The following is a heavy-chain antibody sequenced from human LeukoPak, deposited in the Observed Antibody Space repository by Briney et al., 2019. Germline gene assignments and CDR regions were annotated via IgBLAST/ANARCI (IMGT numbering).Heavy chain of an antibody. J-gene: IGHJ4*02. CDR3: ARLGNTMVRGVIDYDY. V-gene: IGHV3-21*01. Sequence: GGSLRLSCAASGFTFSSYSMNWVRQAPGKGLEWVSSISSSSSYIYYADSVKGRFTISRDSAKNSLYLQMNSLRAEDTAVYYCARLGNTMVRGVIDYDYWGQGTLVTVSS. D-gene: IGHD3-10*01. CDR2: ISSSSSYI. CDR1: GFTFSSYS.